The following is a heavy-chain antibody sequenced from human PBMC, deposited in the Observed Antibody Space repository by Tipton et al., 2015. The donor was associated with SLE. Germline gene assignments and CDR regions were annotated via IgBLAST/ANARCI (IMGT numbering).Heavy chain of an antibody. CDR3: AAHGVVVPAATKDWFDP. V-gene: IGHV4-4*07. Sequence: GLVKPSETLSLTCTVSGGSISSYYWSWIRQPAGKGLEWIGRIYTSGSTNYNPSLKSRVTMSVDTSKNQFSLNLSSVTAADTAVYYCAAHGVVVPAATKDWFDPWGQGTLVTVSS. CDR2: IYTSGST. CDR1: GGSISSYY. J-gene: IGHJ5*02. D-gene: IGHD2-2*01.